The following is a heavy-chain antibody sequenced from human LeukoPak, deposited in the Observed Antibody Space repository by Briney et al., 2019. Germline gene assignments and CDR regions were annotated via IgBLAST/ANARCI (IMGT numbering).Heavy chain of an antibody. J-gene: IGHJ4*02. Sequence: GGSLRLSCAVSGFTFSSNWMSWARQAPGKGLEWVANIKQDGSEKYYVDSMKGRFTISRDNAKNSLYLQMNSLRAEDTAVYYCARGEVHYYGSGSDYWGQGTLVTVSS. CDR3: ARGEVHYYGSGSDY. V-gene: IGHV3-7*01. CDR2: IKQDGSEK. D-gene: IGHD3-10*01. CDR1: GFTFSSNW.